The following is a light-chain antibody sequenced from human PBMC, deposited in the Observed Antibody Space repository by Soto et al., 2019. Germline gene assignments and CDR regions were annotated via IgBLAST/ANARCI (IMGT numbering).Light chain of an antibody. Sequence: QSALTQPASVSGSPGQSITISCTGTSSDVDGYNFVSWYQQNPGKAPKLMIYDVSNRPSGVSDRFSGSKSGNTASLTISGLQAEDESDYSCSSYTSSSTLFGTGTKLTVL. CDR1: SSDVDGYNF. J-gene: IGLJ1*01. CDR2: DVS. CDR3: SSYTSSSTL. V-gene: IGLV2-14*01.